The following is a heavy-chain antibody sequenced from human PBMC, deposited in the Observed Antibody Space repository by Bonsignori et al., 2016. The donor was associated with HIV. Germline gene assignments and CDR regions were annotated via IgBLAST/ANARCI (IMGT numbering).Heavy chain of an antibody. V-gene: IGHV3-74*01. CDR3: ARGTKYYYDSSGYINY. D-gene: IGHD3-22*01. Sequence: WIRQPPGKGLVWVSRIKSDGSSTDYADSVKGRFTISRDNAKNTLYLQMDSLRAEDTAVYYCARGTKYYYDSSGYINYWGQGTLVTVSS. J-gene: IGHJ4*02. CDR2: IKSDGSST.